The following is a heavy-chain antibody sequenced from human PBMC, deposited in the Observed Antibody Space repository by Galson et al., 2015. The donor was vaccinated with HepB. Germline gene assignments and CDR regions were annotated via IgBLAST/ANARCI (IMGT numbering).Heavy chain of an antibody. CDR1: GFTFSKYW. CDR2: IKKDGSAI. Sequence: LRLSCAASGFTFSKYWMNWVRQAPGKGLEWVATIKKDGSAIFYVDSVKGRFTISRNDATNSLYLQMNNLRVEDTAVYHCARDGCDSEYATFDSWGQGSLVTVSS. CDR3: ARDGCDSEYATFDS. D-gene: IGHD2-2*01. V-gene: IGHV3-7*03. J-gene: IGHJ4*02.